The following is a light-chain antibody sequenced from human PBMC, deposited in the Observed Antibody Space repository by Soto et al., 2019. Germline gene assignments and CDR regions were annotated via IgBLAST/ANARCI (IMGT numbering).Light chain of an antibody. Sequence: SPATMSVSPGERATLSCRASQSVSSDLAWYQQKPGQAPRLPIYDASSRATGIPARFSGSGSGKDFTLTISSLEPEDFAVYYCQQRANWPPITFGQGTRLEI. CDR1: QSVSSD. V-gene: IGKV3-11*01. J-gene: IGKJ5*01. CDR3: QQRANWPPIT. CDR2: DAS.